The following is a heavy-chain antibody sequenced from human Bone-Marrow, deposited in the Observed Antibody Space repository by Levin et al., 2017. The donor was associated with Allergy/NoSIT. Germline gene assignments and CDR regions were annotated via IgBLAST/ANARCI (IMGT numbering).Heavy chain of an antibody. D-gene: IGHD1-26*01. CDR2: ISSKGAT. Sequence: ASETLSLTCKVSGGSISSGGYYWHWIRQVPGQGLQWVGHISSKGATYYNSSLQSRLTISADTSQNQFSLNLRSVTVADTAVYYCVRSSPEHSASSWFDPWGQGSLVTVSS. V-gene: IGHV4-31*02. CDR1: GGSISSGGYY. CDR3: VRSSPEHSASSWFDP. J-gene: IGHJ5*02.